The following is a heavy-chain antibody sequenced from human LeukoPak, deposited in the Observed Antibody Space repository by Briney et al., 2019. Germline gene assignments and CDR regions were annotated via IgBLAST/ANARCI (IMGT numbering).Heavy chain of an antibody. J-gene: IGHJ4*02. CDR3: ARGGGYYYFDY. CDR2: IWYDGSNK. D-gene: IGHD1-26*01. CDR1: GFTFSSYG. V-gene: IGHV3-33*01. Sequence: PGRSLRLSWAASGFTFSSYGMRWVRQAPGKGLEWVAVIWYDGSNKYYADSVKGRFTISRDNSKNTLYLQMNSLRAEDTAVYYCARGGGYYYFDYWGQGTLVTVSS.